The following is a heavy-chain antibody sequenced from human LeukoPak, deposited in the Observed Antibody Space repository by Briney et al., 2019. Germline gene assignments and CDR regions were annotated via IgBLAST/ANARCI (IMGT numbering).Heavy chain of an antibody. CDR2: INARNGDT. V-gene: IGHV1-2*02. J-gene: IGHJ1*01. CDR3: ARASLASAGTRF. D-gene: IGHD6-13*01. CDR1: GYTFSAYY. Sequence: ASVKVSCKASGYTFSAYYIHWLRQAPGRGLEWVGWINARNGDTNYAQKFQGRVILTRDTSITTSYMEVISLTSDDTAVYYRARASLASAGTRFWGQGTLVIVSS.